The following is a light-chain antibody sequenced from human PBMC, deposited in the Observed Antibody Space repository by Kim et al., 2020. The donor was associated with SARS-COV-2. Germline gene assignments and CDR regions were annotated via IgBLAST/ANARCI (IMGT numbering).Light chain of an antibody. CDR1: QGIGSY. CDR3: QQLEYYPIT. CDR2: AAS. V-gene: IGKV1-9*01. J-gene: IGKJ5*01. Sequence: QLTQSPSSLSASVGDRVTITCRVSQGIGSYLAWYQQKPGKAPKLLIYAASTLQSGVPSRFSGSGSATDFTLTITSLQPEDFATYYCQQLEYYPITFGQGTRLEIK.